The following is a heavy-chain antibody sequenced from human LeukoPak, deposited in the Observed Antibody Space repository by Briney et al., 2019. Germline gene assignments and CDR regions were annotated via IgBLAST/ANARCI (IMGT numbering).Heavy chain of an antibody. CDR3: ARGILTGFRDGMDV. V-gene: IGHV1-69*04. Sequence: SVNVSCKASGGTFFSYAISWVRQAHGQGLERMGRIFPILGIANYAKTFQGRVTITADKSTSTAYMELSSLRSEDTAVYYCARGILTGFRDGMDVWGQGTTVTVSS. CDR1: GGTFFSYA. J-gene: IGHJ6*02. D-gene: IGHD3-9*01. CDR2: IFPILGIA.